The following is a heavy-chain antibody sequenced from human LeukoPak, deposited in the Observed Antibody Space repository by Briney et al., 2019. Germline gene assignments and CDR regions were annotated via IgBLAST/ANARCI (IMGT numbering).Heavy chain of an antibody. V-gene: IGHV3-15*01. CDR2: NKIKTDGETT. CDR1: VFTSSNAC. J-gene: IGHJ4*02. CDR3: STCPACSLVY. Sequence: AGGSLRLPCTASVFTSSNACMTWVRRVPGKGLEWVDVNKIKTDGETTDYAAPVKGRFNILRDDSKTKVFPQMNMLKTDATAVYYCSTCPACSLVYWGQGTLVTVSS. D-gene: IGHD3-10*02.